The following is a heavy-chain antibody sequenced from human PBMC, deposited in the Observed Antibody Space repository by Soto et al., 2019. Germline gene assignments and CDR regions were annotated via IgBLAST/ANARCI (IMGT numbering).Heavy chain of an antibody. Sequence: EVQLLESGGGLVQPGGSLRLSCAASGFTFSSYAMSWVRQAPGKGLEWVSAISGSGGSTYYADSVKGRFTISRDNSKNTLYLQVNSLRAEDTAVYYCLGYCSGGSCYSTGPGDNWGQGTLVTVSS. CDR2: ISGSGGST. J-gene: IGHJ4*02. CDR3: LGYCSGGSCYSTGPGDN. D-gene: IGHD2-15*01. CDR1: GFTFSSYA. V-gene: IGHV3-23*01.